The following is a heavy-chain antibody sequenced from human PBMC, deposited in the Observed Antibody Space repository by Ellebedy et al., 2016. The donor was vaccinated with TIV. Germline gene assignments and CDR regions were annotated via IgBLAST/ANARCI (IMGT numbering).Heavy chain of an antibody. V-gene: IGHV5-51*01. CDR3: VRGPLGYCSGGSCSADY. CDR1: GYSFTSYW. CDR2: IYPGDSNT. J-gene: IGHJ4*02. Sequence: PGGSLRLSCKGSGYSFTSYWIGWVRQMPGKGLEWMGNIYPGDSNTAYSPSFQGQVTISADKSISSAYLQWSSLKASDTAMYYCVRGPLGYCSGGSCSADYWGQGTLVTVS. D-gene: IGHD2-15*01.